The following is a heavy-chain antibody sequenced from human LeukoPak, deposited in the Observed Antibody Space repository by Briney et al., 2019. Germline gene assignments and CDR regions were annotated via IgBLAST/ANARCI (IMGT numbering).Heavy chain of an antibody. CDR2: IIPIFGTA. Sequence: ASVKVSCKASGGTFSSYAISWVRQAPGQGLEWMGGIIPIFGTANYAQKFQGSVTITADESTSTAYMELSSLRSEDTAVYYCARSVTRIVGQSRDYFYYGMDVWGQGTTVTVSS. J-gene: IGHJ6*02. V-gene: IGHV1-69*13. CDR1: GGTFSSYA. D-gene: IGHD1-26*01. CDR3: ARSVTRIVGQSRDYFYYGMDV.